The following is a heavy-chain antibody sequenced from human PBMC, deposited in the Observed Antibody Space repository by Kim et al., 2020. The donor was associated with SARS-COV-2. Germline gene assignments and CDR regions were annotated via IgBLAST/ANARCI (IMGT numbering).Heavy chain of an antibody. Sequence: SETLSLTCAVYGGSFSGYYWSWIRQPPGKGLEWIGEINHSGSTNYNPSLKSRVTISVDTSKNQFSLKLSSVTAADTAVYYCARDSMVRGVKGGYYGMDVWGQGNTVTIS. J-gene: IGHJ6*02. CDR3: ARDSMVRGVKGGYYGMDV. D-gene: IGHD3-10*01. V-gene: IGHV4-34*01. CDR2: INHSGST. CDR1: GGSFSGYY.